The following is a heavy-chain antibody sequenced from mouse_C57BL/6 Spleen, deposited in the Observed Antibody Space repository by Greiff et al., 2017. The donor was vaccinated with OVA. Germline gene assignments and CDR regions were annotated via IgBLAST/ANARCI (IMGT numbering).Heavy chain of an antibody. V-gene: IGHV1-15*01. Sequence: QVQLQQSGAELVRPGASVTLSCKASGYTFTDYEMHLVKQTPVHGLEWIGAIDPETGGTAYNQKFKGKAILTADKSSSTAYMELRSLTSEDSAVYYCTRRYGSSYGYFDVWGTGTTVTVSS. J-gene: IGHJ1*03. D-gene: IGHD1-1*01. CDR1: GYTFTDYE. CDR3: TRRYGSSYGYFDV. CDR2: IDPETGGT.